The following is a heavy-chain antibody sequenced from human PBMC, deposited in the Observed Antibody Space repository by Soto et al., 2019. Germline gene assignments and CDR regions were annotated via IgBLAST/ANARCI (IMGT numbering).Heavy chain of an antibody. J-gene: IGHJ6*02. V-gene: IGHV3-30-3*01. D-gene: IGHD2-15*01. Sequence: QVQLVESGGGVVQPGRSLRLSCAASGFTFSSYAMHWVRQAPGKGLEWVAVISYDGSNKYYADSVKGRFTISRDNSKNTLYLQMNSLRAEDTAVYYCARDLWAVVVAASIYGMDVWGQGTTVTVSS. CDR2: ISYDGSNK. CDR1: GFTFSSYA. CDR3: ARDLWAVVVAASIYGMDV.